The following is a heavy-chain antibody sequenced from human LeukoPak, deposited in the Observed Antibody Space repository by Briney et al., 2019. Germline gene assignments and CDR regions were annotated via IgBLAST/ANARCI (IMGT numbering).Heavy chain of an antibody. CDR3: AKGTYSSSPRDY. J-gene: IGHJ4*02. CDR2: ISGSGGST. V-gene: IGHV3-23*01. Sequence: PGGSLRLSCAASVLTFSSGAMSWVRQAPGRGLEWVSAISGSGGSTYYADSVKGRFTISRDNSKNTLFLQMNSLRAEDTAVYYCAKGTYSSSPRDYWGQGTLVTVSS. D-gene: IGHD6-6*01. CDR1: VLTFSSGA.